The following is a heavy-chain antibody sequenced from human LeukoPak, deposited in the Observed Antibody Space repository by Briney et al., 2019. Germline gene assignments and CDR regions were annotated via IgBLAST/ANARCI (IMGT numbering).Heavy chain of an antibody. CDR1: GFTISSNF. D-gene: IGHD2-8*01. CDR2: IYSGGST. CDR3: ARGSRNVYFDY. J-gene: IGHJ4*02. V-gene: IGHV3-66*02. Sequence: GGSLTLSCAASGFTISSNFMSGVRQAPGKGLEWVSVIYSGGSTYYADSVKGRFTISGDNSKNTLYLDMNSLRPADTAVYYCARGSRNVYFDYWGQGTLVTVSS.